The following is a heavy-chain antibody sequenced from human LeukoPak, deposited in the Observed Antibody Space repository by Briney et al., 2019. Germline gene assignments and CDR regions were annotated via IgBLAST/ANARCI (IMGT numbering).Heavy chain of an antibody. V-gene: IGHV3-23*01. Sequence: GGSLRLSCAASGFTFSSYAMSWVRQAPGKGLEWVSAISGSGGSTYYADSVKGRFTISRYNSKNTLYLQMNSLRAEDTAVYYCAKDLKAARGTNWFDPWGQGNLVTVSS. CDR2: ISGSGGST. CDR3: AKDLKAARGTNWFDP. J-gene: IGHJ5*02. D-gene: IGHD3-16*01. CDR1: GFTFSSYA.